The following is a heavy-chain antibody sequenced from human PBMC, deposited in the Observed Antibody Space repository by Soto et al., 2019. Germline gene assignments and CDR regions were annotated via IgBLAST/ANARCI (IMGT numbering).Heavy chain of an antibody. CDR1: VFPFGANA. CDR2: LSNTGRRT. CDR3: ATEMGATQGPFDN. V-gene: IGHV3-23*01. Sequence: VGSLRLSCVVSVFPFGANAMSWVRQAPGKGLEWVSGLSNTGRRTSYADSVKGRFNISRDNSENTVYLQMNSLRVEDTAVHYCATEMGATQGPFDNWGQGTLVTVSS. J-gene: IGHJ4*02. D-gene: IGHD1-26*01.